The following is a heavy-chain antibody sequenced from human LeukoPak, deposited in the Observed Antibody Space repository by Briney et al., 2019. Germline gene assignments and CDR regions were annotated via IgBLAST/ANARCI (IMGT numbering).Heavy chain of an antibody. CDR2: IQYDGSNQ. CDR3: ARMSQSAFDI. CDR1: GFSFRSYG. Sequence: GGSLRLSCAASGFSFRSYGMHWVRQAPGKGLEWVAYIQYDGSNQQYADSVKGRFTISRDNSKNTLYLQMNSLRAEDTAVYYCARMSQSAFDIWGQGTMVTVSS. J-gene: IGHJ3*02. V-gene: IGHV3-30*12.